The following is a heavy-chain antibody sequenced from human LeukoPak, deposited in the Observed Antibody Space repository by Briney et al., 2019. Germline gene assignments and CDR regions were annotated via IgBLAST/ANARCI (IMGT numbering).Heavy chain of an antibody. V-gene: IGHV3-30*18. J-gene: IGHJ4*02. D-gene: IGHD6-6*01. Sequence: GGSLRLSCAASGFTFSSYGMHWVRQAPGKGLEWVAVISYDGSNKYYADSVKGRFTISRDNSKNTLYLQMNSLRAEDTAVYYCAKMDSSSSKDYWGQGTLVTVPS. CDR3: AKMDSSSSKDY. CDR1: GFTFSSYG. CDR2: ISYDGSNK.